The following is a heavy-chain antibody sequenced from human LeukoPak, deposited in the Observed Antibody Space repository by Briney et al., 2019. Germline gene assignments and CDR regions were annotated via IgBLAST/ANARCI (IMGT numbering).Heavy chain of an antibody. CDR1: GFTVSSNY. D-gene: IGHD4-17*01. V-gene: IGHV3-11*01. Sequence: GGSLRLSCAASGFTVSSNYMSWVRQAPGKGLEWVSYISSSGSTIYYADSVKGRFTISRDNAKNSLYLQMNSLRAGDTAVYYCARDYGDYLDYWGQGTLVTVSS. J-gene: IGHJ4*02. CDR2: ISSSGSTI. CDR3: ARDYGDYLDY.